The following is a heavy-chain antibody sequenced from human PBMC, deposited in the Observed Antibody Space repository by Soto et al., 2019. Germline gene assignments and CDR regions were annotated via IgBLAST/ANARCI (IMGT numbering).Heavy chain of an antibody. CDR1: GYTFTSYD. V-gene: IGHV1-8*01. J-gene: IGHJ6*03. D-gene: IGHD3-10*01. CDR3: ARGPLGELLFHYYYYMDV. Sequence: QVQLVQSGAEVKKPGASVKVSCKASGYTFTSYDINWVRQATGQGLEWMGWMNPNSGNTGYAQKFQGRVTMTRNTSISTAYMELSSLRSEDTAVYYCARGPLGELLFHYYYYMDVWGKGTTVTVSS. CDR2: MNPNSGNT.